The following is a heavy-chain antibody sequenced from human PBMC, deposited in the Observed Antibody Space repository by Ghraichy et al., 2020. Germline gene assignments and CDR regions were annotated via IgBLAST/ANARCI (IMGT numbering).Heavy chain of an antibody. CDR1: GYTFTSYG. Sequence: ASVKVSCKASGYTFTSYGISWVRQAPGQGLEWMGWISAYNGNTNYAQKLQGRVTMTTDTSTSTAYMELRSLRSDDTAVYYCAREYSSGWYSSLYYYYGMDVWGQGTTVTVSS. V-gene: IGHV1-18*04. CDR2: ISAYNGNT. J-gene: IGHJ6*02. D-gene: IGHD6-19*01. CDR3: AREYSSGWYSSLYYYYGMDV.